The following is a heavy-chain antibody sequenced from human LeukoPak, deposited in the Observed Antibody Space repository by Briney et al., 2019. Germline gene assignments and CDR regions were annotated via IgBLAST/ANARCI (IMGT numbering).Heavy chain of an antibody. D-gene: IGHD5-24*01. CDR2: INTDGSTT. Sequence: GGSLRLSRAASGFSFDTYWMHWVRQAPGKGLEWVSRINTDGSTTDYADSVKGRFSISRDNAKSTLYLLMNSLRADDTALYYCTRAGAQLQNSYWGQGTLVYVSS. V-gene: IGHV3-74*01. CDR1: GFSFDTYW. J-gene: IGHJ4*02. CDR3: TRAGAQLQNSY.